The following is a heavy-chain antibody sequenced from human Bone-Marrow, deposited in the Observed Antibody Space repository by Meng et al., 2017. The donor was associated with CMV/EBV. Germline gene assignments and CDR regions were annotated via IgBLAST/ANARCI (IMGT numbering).Heavy chain of an antibody. V-gene: IGHV4-39*07. CDR2: IYYSGST. CDR3: ARDRIAAAGTHYYYYGMDV. J-gene: IGHJ6*02. D-gene: IGHD6-13*01. Sequence: SETLSLTCTVSGGSISSSSYYWGWIRQPPGKGLEWIGSIYYSGSTYYNPSLKSRVTISVVTSKNQFSLKLSSVTAADTAVYYCARDRIAAAGTHYYYYGMDVWGQGTTVTVSS. CDR1: GGSISSSSYY.